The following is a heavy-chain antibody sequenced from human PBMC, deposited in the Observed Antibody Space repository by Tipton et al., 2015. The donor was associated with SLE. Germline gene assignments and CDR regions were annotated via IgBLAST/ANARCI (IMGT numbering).Heavy chain of an antibody. CDR3: ARETEYSSSPHDAFDI. V-gene: IGHV1-69*18. CDR1: GGTFSSYA. CDR2: IIPMFGTA. J-gene: IGHJ3*02. Sequence: QVQLVQSGAEVKKPGSSVKVSCKASGGTFSSYAISWVRQAPGQGLEWMGRIIPMFGTANYAQKFQGRVTITADESTSTAYMELSSLRSEDTAVYYCARETEYSSSPHDAFDIWGQGTMVTVSS. D-gene: IGHD6-6*01.